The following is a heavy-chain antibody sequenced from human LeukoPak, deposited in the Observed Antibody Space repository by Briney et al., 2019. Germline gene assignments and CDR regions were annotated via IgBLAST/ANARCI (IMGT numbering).Heavy chain of an antibody. V-gene: IGHV4-4*07. CDR2: IYTSGST. J-gene: IGHJ4*02. Sequence: SETLSLTCTVSGGSISSYYWSWIRQPAGKGLEWIGRIYTSGSTNYNPSLKSRVTMSVDTSKNQFSLKLSSVTAADTAVYYCARESRRFLEWYGGLFDYWGQGTLVTVSS. CDR3: ARESRRFLEWYGGLFDY. D-gene: IGHD3-3*01. CDR1: GGSISSYY.